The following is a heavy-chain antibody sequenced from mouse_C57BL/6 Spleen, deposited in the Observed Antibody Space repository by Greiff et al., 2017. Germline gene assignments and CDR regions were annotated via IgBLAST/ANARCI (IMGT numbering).Heavy chain of an antibody. CDR1: GYTFTDYN. J-gene: IGHJ4*01. D-gene: IGHD1-1*01. CDR3: ARGVLHYYGSSYDYAMDY. CDR2: INPNNGGT. V-gene: IGHV1-18*01. Sequence: VQLQQSGPELVKPGASVKIPCKASGYTFTDYNMDWVKQSHGKSLEWIGDINPNNGGTIYNQKFKGKATLTVDKSSSTAYMELRSLTSEDTAVYYCARGVLHYYGSSYDYAMDYWGQGTSVTVSS.